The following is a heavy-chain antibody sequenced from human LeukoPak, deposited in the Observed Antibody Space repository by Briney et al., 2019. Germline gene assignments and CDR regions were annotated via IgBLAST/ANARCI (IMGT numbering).Heavy chain of an antibody. CDR3: QSVAGDYFDY. J-gene: IGHJ4*02. CDR2: IYYSGST. D-gene: IGHD6-19*01. V-gene: IGHV4-59*08. CDR1: GGSISSYY. Sequence: SETLSLTCTVSGGSISSYYWSWIRQPPGKGLEWIGYIYYSGSTNYNPSLKSRVTISLDTSKNQFSLNLSSVTAADTAVYYCQSVAGDYFDYWGQGTLVTVSS.